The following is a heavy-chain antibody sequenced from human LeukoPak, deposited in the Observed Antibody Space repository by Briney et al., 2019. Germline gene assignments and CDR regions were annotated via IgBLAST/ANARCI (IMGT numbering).Heavy chain of an antibody. Sequence: SETLSLTCTVSGGSISSYYWSWIRQPPGKGLEWIGYIYYSGSTNYNPSLKSRVTISVDTSKNQFSLKLSSVTAADTAVYYCARTPYAPPGYGGNIFFFDYWGRGTLVTVSS. V-gene: IGHV4-59*01. CDR2: IYYSGST. D-gene: IGHD4-23*01. CDR3: ARTPYAPPGYGGNIFFFDY. CDR1: GGSISSYY. J-gene: IGHJ4*02.